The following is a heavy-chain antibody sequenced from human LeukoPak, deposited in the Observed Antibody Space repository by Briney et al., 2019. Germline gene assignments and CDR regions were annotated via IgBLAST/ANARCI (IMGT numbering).Heavy chain of an antibody. V-gene: IGHV1-69*06. CDR3: ARGRKWELQDGLSAYYFDY. CDR2: IIPIFGTA. J-gene: IGHJ4*02. Sequence: GASVKVSCKASGGTFSSYAISWVRQAPGQGLEWMGGIIPIFGTANYAQKFQGRVTITADKSTSTAYMELSSLRSEDRAVYYCARGRKWELQDGLSAYYFDYWGQGTLVTVSS. D-gene: IGHD1-26*01. CDR1: GGTFSSYA.